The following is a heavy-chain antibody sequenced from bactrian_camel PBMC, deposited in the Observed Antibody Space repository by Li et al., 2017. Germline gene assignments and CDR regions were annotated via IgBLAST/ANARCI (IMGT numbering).Heavy chain of an antibody. CDR1: GLTYSRYY. CDR3: AADYRCSGGYFRF. J-gene: IGHJ4*01. D-gene: IGHD2*01. Sequence: VQLVESGGGLVQPGGSLRLSCAASGLTYSRYYMGWFHQVPGKQRERVVFIDTDGSISYADSVKGRFTISADNAKSTLYLQMNSLKPEDTAMYYCAADYRCSGGYFRFWGRGTQVTVS. CDR2: IDTDGSI. V-gene: IGHV3S9*01.